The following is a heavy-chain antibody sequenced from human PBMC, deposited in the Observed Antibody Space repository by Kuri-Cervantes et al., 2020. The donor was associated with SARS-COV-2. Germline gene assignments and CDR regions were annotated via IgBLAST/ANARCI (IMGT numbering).Heavy chain of an antibody. CDR1: GFGFSSYG. Sequence: GESLKLSCAASGFGFSSYGMHWFRQPPGKGLEWVAVIWYDGSNKYYADSVKGRFTISRDNSKNTLYLQMNSLRAEDTAVYYCARAYCSGGSCYFPPYYWGQGTLVTVSS. J-gene: IGHJ4*02. CDR3: ARAYCSGGSCYFPPYY. V-gene: IGHV3-33*01. D-gene: IGHD2-15*01. CDR2: IWYDGSNK.